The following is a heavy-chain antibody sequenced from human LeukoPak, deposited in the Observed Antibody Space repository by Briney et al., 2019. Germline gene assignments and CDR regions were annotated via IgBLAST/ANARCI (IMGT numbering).Heavy chain of an antibody. CDR2: IYPGDSDT. Sequence: GESLKISCKGSGYSFASYYIGWVRQMPGKGLEWMGIIYPGDSDTRYSPSFQGQVTISAGQSISTAYLQWSSLKASDTAMYYCARFLVSSGWYLDYWGQGTLVIVSS. D-gene: IGHD6-19*01. V-gene: IGHV5-51*01. CDR1: GYSFASYY. J-gene: IGHJ4*02. CDR3: ARFLVSSGWYLDY.